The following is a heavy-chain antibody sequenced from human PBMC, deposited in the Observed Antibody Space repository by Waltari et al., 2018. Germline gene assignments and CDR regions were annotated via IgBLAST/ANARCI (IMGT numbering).Heavy chain of an antibody. CDR1: GTSIADSTYQ. CDR3: ARRLWVRGYWYFGL. J-gene: IGHJ2*01. CDR2: VSYTGST. V-gene: IGHV4-39*02. D-gene: IGHD1-1*01. Sequence: QLQLQESGPGRVKPSETLSLTCTVSGTSIADSTYQWAWIRQPPGKGLDWIGSVSYTGSTFYNPSLRSRVTLSMDVSKNHVSLRLSSVTAADSGLYYCARRLWVRGYWYFGLWGRGTLLTVSS.